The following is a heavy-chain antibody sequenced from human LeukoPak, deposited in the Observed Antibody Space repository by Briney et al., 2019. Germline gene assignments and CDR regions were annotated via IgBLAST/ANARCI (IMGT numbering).Heavy chain of an antibody. CDR1: GYTFTGYY. CDR2: IDPNSGGT. V-gene: IGHV1-2*02. CDR3: ARDSSLDI. J-gene: IGHJ3*02. Sequence: GASVKVSCKASGYTFTGYYMHWVRQAPGQGLEWMGWIDPNSGGTNYAQEFQGRVTMTRDTSISTAYMELNRLRSDDTAVYYCARDSSLDIWGQGTMVTVSS.